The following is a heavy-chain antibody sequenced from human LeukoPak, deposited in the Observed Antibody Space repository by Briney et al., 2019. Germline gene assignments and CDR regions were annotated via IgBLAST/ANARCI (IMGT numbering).Heavy chain of an antibody. CDR2: HNGRDEGT. J-gene: IGHJ4*02. CDR1: GLPFGNYW. V-gene: IGHV3-23*01. CDR3: AKDAGRSQWLIFDF. Sequence: GGPLSLSWAAFGLPFGNYWMAWVGQAPGKGLKGVSGHNGRDEGTHCADFVKGRFTISRDNSKNTLYLQLDSLTVEDTAVYFCAKDAGRSQWLIFDFWGQGALVTVSS. D-gene: IGHD6-19*01.